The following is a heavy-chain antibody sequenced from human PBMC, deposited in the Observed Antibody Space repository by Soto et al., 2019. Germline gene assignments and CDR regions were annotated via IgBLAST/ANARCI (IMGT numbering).Heavy chain of an antibody. Sequence: SVKVSCKASGFTFPSSAVQWVRQVRGQRLEWIGWIVVGSGTTDSAQKFQERVTFTRDMSTGTVYMELSSLKSEDTAVYYCAADDMTTFIWGQGILVTVSS. CDR3: AADDMTTFI. J-gene: IGHJ4*02. V-gene: IGHV1-58*01. CDR1: GFTFPSSA. D-gene: IGHD1-1*01. CDR2: IVVGSGTT.